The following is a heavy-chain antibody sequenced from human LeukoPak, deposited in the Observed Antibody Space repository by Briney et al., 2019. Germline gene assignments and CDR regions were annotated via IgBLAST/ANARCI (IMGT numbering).Heavy chain of an antibody. CDR1: GFTFSSYE. D-gene: IGHD6-19*01. CDR2: ISGSGGST. Sequence: QPGGSLRLSCAASGFTFSSYEMNWVRQAPGKGLEWVSAISGSGGSTYYADSVKGRFTISRDNSKNTLYLQMNSLRAEDTAVYYCAKDPRIAVAGYYYYYYMDVWGKGTTVTVSS. V-gene: IGHV3-23*01. CDR3: AKDPRIAVAGYYYYYYMDV. J-gene: IGHJ6*03.